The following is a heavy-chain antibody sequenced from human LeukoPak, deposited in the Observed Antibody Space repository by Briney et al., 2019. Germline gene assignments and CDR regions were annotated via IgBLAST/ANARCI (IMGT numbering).Heavy chain of an antibody. V-gene: IGHV4-39*07. CDR3: ARQGGYYDSSGYYLNWFGP. D-gene: IGHD3-22*01. CDR2: IYYTGYT. CDR1: GGSISTNTYY. J-gene: IGHJ5*02. Sequence: PSESLSLTCTVSGGSISTNTYYWGWVRRPPGKGLEWIGSIYYTGYTYYNPSLKSRVTISLDTSKNRFSLKLTSVTAVDTAVYYCARQGGYYDSSGYYLNWFGPWGQGTLVTVSS.